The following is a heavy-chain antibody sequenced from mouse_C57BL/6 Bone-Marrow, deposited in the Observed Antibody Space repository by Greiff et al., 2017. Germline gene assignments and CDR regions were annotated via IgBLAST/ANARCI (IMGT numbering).Heavy chain of an antibody. Sequence: QVQLQQSGAELVRPGSSVKLSCKASGYTFTSYWMHWVKQRPIQGLEWIGNIDPSDSETHYNQKFKDKATLTVDKSSSTAYMQLSSLTSEDSAVYYCARGDDGYYFFDYWGQGTTLTVSS. CDR3: ARGDDGYYFFDY. CDR2: IDPSDSET. J-gene: IGHJ2*01. V-gene: IGHV1-52*01. CDR1: GYTFTSYW. D-gene: IGHD2-3*01.